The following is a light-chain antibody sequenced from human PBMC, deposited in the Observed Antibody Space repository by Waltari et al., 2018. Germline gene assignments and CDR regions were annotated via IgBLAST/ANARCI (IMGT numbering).Light chain of an antibody. V-gene: IGLV4-69*01. Sequence: QLVLTQSPSASASLGASVKLTCTLRSGHSSYAIAWHHQPPEKGPRYLMKVNSDGSHRKGVGIPDRFTGSSSGAERYLTISSLQSEDEADYYCQTWGTGIRVFGGGTKLTVL. CDR2: VNSDGSH. CDR3: QTWGTGIRV. CDR1: SGHSSYA. J-gene: IGLJ3*02.